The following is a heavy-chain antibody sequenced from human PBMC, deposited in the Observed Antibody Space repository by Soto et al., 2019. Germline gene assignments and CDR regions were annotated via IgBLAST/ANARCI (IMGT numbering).Heavy chain of an antibody. CDR3: VRDQDSRGYSVFNL. D-gene: IGHD3-22*01. J-gene: IGHJ5*02. CDR1: GFTLTSFF. V-gene: IGHV3-74*01. Sequence: GGSLRLSCAACGFTLTSFFMHGVRQVPGKGLMWVSRISNDGSSTSYADSVKGRFTISRDNAKNTLYLQMNSLRAEDTAVYFCVRDQDSRGYSVFNLWGQGAQLTVSS. CDR2: ISNDGSST.